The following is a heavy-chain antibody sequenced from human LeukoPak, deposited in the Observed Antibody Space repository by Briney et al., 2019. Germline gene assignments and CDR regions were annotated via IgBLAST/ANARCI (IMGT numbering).Heavy chain of an antibody. CDR3: ARDQANYGDYAVGRFDP. D-gene: IGHD4-17*01. CDR2: ISYDGSNK. V-gene: IGHV3-30-3*01. CDR1: GFTFSSYA. Sequence: GRSLRLSCAASGFTFSSYAMHWVRQAPGKGLEWVAVISYDGSNKYYAGSVKGRFTISRDNSKNTLYLQMNSLRAEDTAVYYCARDQANYGDYAVGRFDPWGQGTLVTVSS. J-gene: IGHJ5*02.